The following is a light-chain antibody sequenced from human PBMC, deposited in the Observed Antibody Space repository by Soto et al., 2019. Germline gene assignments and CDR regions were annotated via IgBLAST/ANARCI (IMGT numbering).Light chain of an antibody. V-gene: IGKV3-15*01. J-gene: IGKJ1*01. Sequence: IVMTQSPDTLSVSPGERATLSFRASQSVNSNLAWYQQKLGQAPRVLIFGASTRATGIPARFSGSGSGTEFSLTINSLQSEDFAVYYCQEYNTWPWTFGQGTKVDIK. CDR1: QSVNSN. CDR3: QEYNTWPWT. CDR2: GAS.